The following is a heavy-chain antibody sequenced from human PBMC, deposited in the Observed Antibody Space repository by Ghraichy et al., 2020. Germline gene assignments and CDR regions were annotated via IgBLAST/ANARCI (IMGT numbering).Heavy chain of an antibody. Sequence: GGSLRLSCVGSGFTFSGYSLNWVRQSPGKGLEWVSYISRSGRSIFYADSVRGRFTISRDNAKNSLSLQMNSLRDDDTVVYYCARASMVVRFYYYDGMDVWGPGTTVTVSS. J-gene: IGHJ6*02. CDR2: ISRSGRSI. CDR1: GFTFSGYS. D-gene: IGHD2-21*01. CDR3: ARASMVVRFYYYDGMDV. V-gene: IGHV3-48*02.